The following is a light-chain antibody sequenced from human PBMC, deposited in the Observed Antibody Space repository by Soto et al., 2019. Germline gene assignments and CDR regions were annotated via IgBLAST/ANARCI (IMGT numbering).Light chain of an antibody. Sequence: DIQMTQSPSSLSASVGDRVTITCRASQNIASYLNWYQQRPWKAPELLIYAASSLQSGVPLRFSGSGSGTEFTLTIDSLQPEDFASYYCQQNFNVPRTCGQGTKVEI. CDR2: AAS. J-gene: IGKJ1*01. V-gene: IGKV1-39*01. CDR3: QQNFNVPRT. CDR1: QNIASY.